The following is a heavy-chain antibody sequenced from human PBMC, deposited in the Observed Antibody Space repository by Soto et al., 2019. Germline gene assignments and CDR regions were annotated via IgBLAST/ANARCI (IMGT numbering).Heavy chain of an antibody. D-gene: IGHD5-12*01. J-gene: IGHJ4*02. CDR3: ARRPSDGYNYGFDY. CDR2: IYYSGST. Sequence: SETLSLTCTVSGGSISSSSYYWGWIRQPPGKGLEWIGSIYYSGSTYYNPSLKSRVTISVDTSKNQFSLKLSSVTAADTAVYYCARRPSDGYNYGFDYWGQGTLVTVSS. V-gene: IGHV4-39*01. CDR1: GGSISSSSYY.